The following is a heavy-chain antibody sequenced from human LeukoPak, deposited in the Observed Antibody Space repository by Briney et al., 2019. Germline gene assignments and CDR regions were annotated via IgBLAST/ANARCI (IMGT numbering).Heavy chain of an antibody. CDR2: FDPEDGET. CDR1: GYTLTELS. V-gene: IGHV1-24*01. D-gene: IGHD4-17*01. CDR3: AGGDYGWFDP. Sequence: ASVKVSCKVSGYTLTELSMHWVRQAPGKGLEWMGGFDPEDGETTYTQKFQGRVAMTEDTSTDTAYMELSSLRSEDTAVYYCAGGDYGWFDPWGQGTLVTVSS. J-gene: IGHJ5*02.